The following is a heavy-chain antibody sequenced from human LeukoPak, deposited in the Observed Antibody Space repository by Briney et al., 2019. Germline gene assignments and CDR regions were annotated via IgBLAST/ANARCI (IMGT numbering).Heavy chain of an antibody. V-gene: IGHV3-30*18. CDR1: GFTFKNYG. D-gene: IGHD6-19*01. CDR3: AKGRGSGWSQPLGY. Sequence: GGSLRLSCAASGFTFKNYGMHWVRQAPGKGLEWVAVMSSDGANKYYTGSVKGRFTISRDNSENTLYLQMNSLRAEDTAVYYCAKGRGSGWSQPLGYWGQGTLVTVSS. CDR2: MSSDGANK. J-gene: IGHJ4*02.